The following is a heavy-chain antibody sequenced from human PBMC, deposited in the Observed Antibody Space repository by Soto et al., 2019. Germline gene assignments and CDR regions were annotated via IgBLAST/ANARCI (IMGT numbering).Heavy chain of an antibody. CDR2: NSGRGGST. D-gene: IGHD3-10*01. CDR3: AKHDGSGSRAYYYYMDV. J-gene: IGHJ6*03. V-gene: IGHV3-23*01. Sequence: GGSLRLSCAASGFTFSSYAMSWARQAPGKGLEWVSANSGRGGSTYYADSAKGRFTISRDNSTNTLYLQMKSQRAEDKTVYHCAKHDGSGSRAYYYYMDVRGKRTTVTGSS. CDR1: GFTFSSYA.